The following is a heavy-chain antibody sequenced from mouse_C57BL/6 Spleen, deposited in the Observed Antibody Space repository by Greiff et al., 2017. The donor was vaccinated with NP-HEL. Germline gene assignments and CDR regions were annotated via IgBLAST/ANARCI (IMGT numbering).Heavy chain of an antibody. V-gene: IGHV1-81*01. CDR1: GYTFTSYG. CDR3: ARGGPLVVAYYAMDY. J-gene: IGHJ4*01. CDR2: IYPRSGNT. Sequence: QVQLQQSGAELARPGASVKLSCKASGYTFTSYGISWVKQRTGQGLEWIGEIYPRSGNTYYNEKLKGKATLTADKSSSTAYMELRSLTSEDSAVYFCARGGPLVVAYYAMDYWGQGTSVTVSS. D-gene: IGHD1-1*01.